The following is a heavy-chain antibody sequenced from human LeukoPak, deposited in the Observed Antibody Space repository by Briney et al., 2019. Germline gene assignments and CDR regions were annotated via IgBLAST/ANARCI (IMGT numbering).Heavy chain of an antibody. Sequence: ASVKVSCRASGYTFTNYYMHWVRQAPGQGLEWMGWIDPNTGDTNYSQNIQGRATMTRDTSINTAYMEFTSLGSDDTAVYYCARGRTMDGSTPPFEIWGQGTMVTVSS. CDR2: IDPNTGDT. CDR3: ARGRTMDGSTPPFEI. D-gene: IGHD4/OR15-4a*01. J-gene: IGHJ3*02. V-gene: IGHV1-2*02. CDR1: GYTFTNYY.